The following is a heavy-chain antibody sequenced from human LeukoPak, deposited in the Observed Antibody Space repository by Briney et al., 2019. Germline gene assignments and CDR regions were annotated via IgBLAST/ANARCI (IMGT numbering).Heavy chain of an antibody. D-gene: IGHD6-19*01. V-gene: IGHV4-59*08. Sequence: KTSETLSLTCTVSDGSISSHYWSWIRQPPGKGLEWIGHFAYSGTTSYNASLKSRVTISVDTSKNQFSLTLTSVTAADTAVYYCARPHSSGWYGVYDIWGQGTMVTVSS. CDR2: FAYSGTT. J-gene: IGHJ3*02. CDR3: ARPHSSGWYGVYDI. CDR1: DGSISSHY.